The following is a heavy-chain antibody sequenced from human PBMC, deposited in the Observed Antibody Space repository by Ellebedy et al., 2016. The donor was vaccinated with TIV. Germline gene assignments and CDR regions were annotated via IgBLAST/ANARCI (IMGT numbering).Heavy chain of an antibody. CDR3: ARHVFRGGWYFDL. CDR1: GGSINYHAHC. D-gene: IGHD3-10*02. V-gene: IGHV4-39*01. CDR2: TTYRETT. Sequence: MPSETLSLTCTASGGSINYHAHCWGWIRQPPGKGLEWIASTTYRETTFHKSSLGSRVSISVDTSKSQLSLKLSSVTAADTAVYYCARHVFRGGWYFDLWGRGTLVTVSS. J-gene: IGHJ2*01.